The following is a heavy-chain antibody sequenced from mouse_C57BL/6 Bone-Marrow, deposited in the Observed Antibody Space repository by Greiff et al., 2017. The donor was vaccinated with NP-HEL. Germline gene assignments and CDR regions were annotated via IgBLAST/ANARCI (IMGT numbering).Heavy chain of an antibody. CDR3: AREGRQLRLYYFDY. Sequence: QVQLQQPGAELVKPGASVKMSCKASGYTFTSYWITWVKQRPGQGLEWIGDIYPGSGSTNYNEKFKSKATLTVDTSSSTAYMQLSSLTSDDSAVYYCAREGRQLRLYYFDYWGQGTTLTVSS. CDR2: IYPGSGST. CDR1: GYTFTSYW. J-gene: IGHJ2*01. D-gene: IGHD3-2*02. V-gene: IGHV1-55*01.